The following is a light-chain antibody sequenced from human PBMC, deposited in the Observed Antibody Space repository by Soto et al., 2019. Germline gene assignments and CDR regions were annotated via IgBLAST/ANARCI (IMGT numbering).Light chain of an antibody. J-gene: IGKJ5*01. V-gene: IGKV3-20*01. Sequence: EIVLTQSPGTLPLSPGERATLSCRASQSVSSSYLAWYQQKPGQAPRLLIYGASSRATGIPDRFSGSGSGTDFTLTISRLEPEDFAVYYCQQYGSSFSITFGQGTRLEIK. CDR1: QSVSSSY. CDR3: QQYGSSFSIT. CDR2: GAS.